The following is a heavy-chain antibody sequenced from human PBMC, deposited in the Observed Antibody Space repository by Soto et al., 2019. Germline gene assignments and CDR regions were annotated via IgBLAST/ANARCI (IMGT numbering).Heavy chain of an antibody. D-gene: IGHD2-15*01. CDR2: ISVSSDKT. V-gene: IGHV3-23*01. CDR1: GFAFSTYG. J-gene: IGHJ6*02. CDR3: THWDGYADV. Sequence: EVLLLESGGGLVQPGGSLRLSCAASGFAFSTYGTTWVRQAPGKGLEWISGISVSSDKTFYADSVQGRFTISRDISKNTLYLQINSLRDEDTAVYYCTHWDGYADVWGQGTTVTVSS.